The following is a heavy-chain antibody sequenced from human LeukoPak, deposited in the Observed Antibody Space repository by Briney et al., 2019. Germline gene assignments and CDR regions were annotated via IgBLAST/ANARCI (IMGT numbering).Heavy chain of an antibody. V-gene: IGHV1-69*10. Sequence: SVKVSCKASGATFSDYALNWVRQAPGQGLEWMGVFVPILGTANSTQKFHDRLTITADISTNTAYMELSSLRSEDMAVYYCARDGDSSSGWYTGLPVSDYYYYSYMDVWGKGTTVTVSS. CDR2: FVPILGTA. CDR3: ARDGDSSSGWYTGLPVSDYYYYSYMDV. CDR1: GATFSDYA. J-gene: IGHJ6*03. D-gene: IGHD6-19*01.